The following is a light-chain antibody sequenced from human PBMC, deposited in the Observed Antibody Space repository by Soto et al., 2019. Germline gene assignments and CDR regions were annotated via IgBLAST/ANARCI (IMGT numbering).Light chain of an antibody. CDR1: QSVNNN. J-gene: IGKJ1*01. V-gene: IGKV3-20*01. CDR2: GAS. CDR3: QQYGSSPRT. Sequence: EIILTQSPASLSVSPGERATLSCRASQSVNNNLAWYQQKRGQAPRLLIYGASKRVTGIPDRFSGSGSGTDFTLTISRLEPEDFAVYCCQQYGSSPRTFGQGTKVDIK.